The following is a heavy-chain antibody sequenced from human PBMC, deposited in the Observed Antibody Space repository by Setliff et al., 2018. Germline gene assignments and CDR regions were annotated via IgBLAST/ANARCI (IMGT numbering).Heavy chain of an antibody. CDR2: IYYRGDT. J-gene: IGHJ4*02. D-gene: IGHD1-1*01. V-gene: IGHV4-39*01. Sequence: SETLSLTCTVSGGFLRSDTYHWGWIRQPPGKGLEWIGRIYYRGDTYYNASLKGRLTISVDTAQNQFSLRLTTVTAADTAVYYCARTGTYRYFDYWGQGALVTVSS. CDR1: GGFLRSDTYH. CDR3: ARTGTYRYFDY.